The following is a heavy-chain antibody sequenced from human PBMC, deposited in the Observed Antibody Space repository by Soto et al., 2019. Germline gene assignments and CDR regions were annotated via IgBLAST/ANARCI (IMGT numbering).Heavy chain of an antibody. Sequence: PGGSLRLSCAASGFTFSSYVMHWVRQSPGKGLEWVAVIWYDGSNKYYADSVKGRFTISRDNSKNTLYLQMNSLRAEDTAVYYCARGTSTNYYDSSGSIDYWGQGTLVTVSS. D-gene: IGHD3-22*01. V-gene: IGHV3-33*01. J-gene: IGHJ4*02. CDR1: GFTFSSYV. CDR3: ARGTSTNYYDSSGSIDY. CDR2: IWYDGSNK.